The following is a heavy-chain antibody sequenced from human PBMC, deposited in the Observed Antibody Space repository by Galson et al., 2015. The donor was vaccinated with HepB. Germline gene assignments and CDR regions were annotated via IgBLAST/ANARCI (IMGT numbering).Heavy chain of an antibody. Sequence: SLRLSCAASGFTFSSYAMHWVRQAPGKGLEWVAVISYDGSNKYYADSVKGRFTISRDNSKNTLYLQMNSLRAEDTAVYYCARDRGLDTAMRDNAFDIWGQGTMVTVSS. CDR3: ARDRGLDTAMRDNAFDI. V-gene: IGHV3-30-3*01. D-gene: IGHD5-18*01. CDR2: ISYDGSNK. J-gene: IGHJ3*02. CDR1: GFTFSSYA.